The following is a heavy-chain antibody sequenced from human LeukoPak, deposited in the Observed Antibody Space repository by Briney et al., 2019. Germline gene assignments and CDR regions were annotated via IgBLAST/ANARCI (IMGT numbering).Heavy chain of an antibody. Sequence: PSETLSLTCAVYGGSFSTYYGSWVRQPPGKGLEWIGEINHSGSTNHNPSLKSRVTISANTSKGQFSLKLTSVTAADTAVYYCSTRGDRGQGTLVTVSS. D-gene: IGHD3-10*01. CDR3: STRGD. CDR1: GGSFSTYY. V-gene: IGHV4-34*01. CDR2: INHSGST. J-gene: IGHJ4*02.